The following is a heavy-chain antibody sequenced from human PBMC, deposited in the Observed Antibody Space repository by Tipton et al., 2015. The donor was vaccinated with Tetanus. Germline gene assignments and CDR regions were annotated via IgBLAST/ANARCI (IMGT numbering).Heavy chain of an antibody. D-gene: IGHD1-26*01. CDR3: AKDRHMIVGATTGAFDI. CDR1: GFTFSSYA. Sequence: SLRLSCAASGFTFSSYAMSWVRQAPGKGLEWVSAISGSGGSTYYADSVKGRFTISRDNSKNTLYLQMNSLRAEDTAVYYCAKDRHMIVGATTGAFDIWGQGTMVTVSS. CDR2: ISGSGGST. J-gene: IGHJ3*02. V-gene: IGHV3-23*01.